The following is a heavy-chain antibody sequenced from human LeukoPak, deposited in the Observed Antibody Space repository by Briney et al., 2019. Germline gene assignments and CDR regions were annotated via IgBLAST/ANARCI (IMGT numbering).Heavy chain of an antibody. CDR3: ARDTGYYYDSSGYFPEGNYFDY. CDR2: VNPNSGGT. Sequence: ASVKLSCTASGYTFTGYYMHWVRNAPAPGHELVGRVNPNSGGTKYAQKLQGRVTMTTDSSTSTAYMELRSLRSDDTAVYYCARDTGYYYDSSGYFPEGNYFDYWGQGTLVIVSS. D-gene: IGHD3-22*01. J-gene: IGHJ4*02. CDR1: GYTFTGYY. V-gene: IGHV1-2*06.